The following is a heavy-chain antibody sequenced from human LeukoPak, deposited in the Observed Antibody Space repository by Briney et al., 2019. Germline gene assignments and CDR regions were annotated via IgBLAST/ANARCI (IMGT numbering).Heavy chain of an antibody. CDR1: GFSLSTSGVG. CDR3: AHSSYDYVWGSYRLLRFDY. Sequence: SGPTLVNPTQTLTLTCTFSGFSLSTSGVGVGWIRQPPGKALEWLALIYCDDDKRYSPSLKSRVTITKDTSKNQVVLTMTNMDPVDTATYYCAHSSYDYVWGSYRLLRFDYWGQGTLGTVSS. J-gene: IGHJ4*02. CDR2: IYCDDDK. D-gene: IGHD3-16*02. V-gene: IGHV2-5*02.